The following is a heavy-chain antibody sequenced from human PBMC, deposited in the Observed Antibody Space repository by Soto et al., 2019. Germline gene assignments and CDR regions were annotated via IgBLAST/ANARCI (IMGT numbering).Heavy chain of an antibody. CDR2: IYYSGST. D-gene: IGHD2-15*01. CDR1: GGAISSYY. V-gene: IGHV4-59*01. J-gene: IGHJ1*01. CDR3: ARKGYCSGGSCYPSGYFQH. Sequence: SETLSHTCTVSGGAISSYYWSWIRQPPGKGLEWIGYIYYSGSTNYNPSLKSRVTISVDTSKNQFSLKLSSVTAADTAVYYCARKGYCSGGSCYPSGYFQHWGQGTLVTVSS.